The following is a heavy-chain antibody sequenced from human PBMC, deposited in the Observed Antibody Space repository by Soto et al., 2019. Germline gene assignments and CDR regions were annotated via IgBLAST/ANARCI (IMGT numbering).Heavy chain of an antibody. D-gene: IGHD6-13*01. J-gene: IGHJ3*02. CDR1: GYSFTSYW. V-gene: IGHV5-51*01. CDR3: GLSYSTRRDDAFGI. CDR2: IYPGDSDT. Sequence: PGESLKISCKGSGYSFTSYWIARVRQMPGKGLEWTGIIYPGDSDTRYSPSFQGQVTISADKSISTGYLQWSSLKASAIAMFSWGLSYSTRRDDAFGIWGEGT.